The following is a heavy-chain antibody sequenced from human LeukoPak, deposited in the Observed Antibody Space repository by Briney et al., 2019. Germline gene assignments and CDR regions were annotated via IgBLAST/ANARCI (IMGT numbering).Heavy chain of an antibody. CDR3: ARAILGITDWYFDL. CDR1: GFRFSDFW. Sequence: PGGSLRLSCTASGFRFSDFWMHWVRQAPGKGLVWVSRIRGDGYDTNYADSVKGRFTISRDNAQNTLYLQMNSLRAEDTAVYYCARAILGITDWYFDLWGRGTLVTVSS. J-gene: IGHJ2*01. CDR2: IRGDGYDT. V-gene: IGHV3-74*01. D-gene: IGHD1-26*01.